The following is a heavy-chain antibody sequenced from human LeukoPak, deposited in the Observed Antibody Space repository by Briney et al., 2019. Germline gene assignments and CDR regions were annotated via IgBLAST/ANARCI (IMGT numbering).Heavy chain of an antibody. CDR1: GGSISSYY. J-gene: IGHJ5*02. Sequence: SETLSLTCTVSGGSISSYYWSWVRQPAGKGLEWIGRIYTSGNTNYNPSLKGRVTMSVDTSKNQFSLNLSSVTAADTAVYYCARDLFEGNGYNRWFDPWGQGTLVTVSS. V-gene: IGHV4-4*07. D-gene: IGHD5-24*01. CDR3: ARDLFEGNGYNRWFDP. CDR2: IYTSGNT.